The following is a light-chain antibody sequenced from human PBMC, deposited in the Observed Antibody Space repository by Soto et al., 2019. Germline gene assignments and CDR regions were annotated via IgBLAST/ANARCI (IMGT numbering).Light chain of an antibody. CDR1: SSNIGNNA. CDR3: AAWDDSLNAYV. V-gene: IGLV1-36*01. J-gene: IGLJ1*01. Sequence: QSVLTQPPSVSEAPRQRVTISCSGSSSNIGNNAVNWYQQLPGQAPKIVIYYDDLLTSGVSDRFSGSKSGTSASLAISGLQSDDEADYYCAAWDDSLNAYVFGHGTKVTVL. CDR2: YDD.